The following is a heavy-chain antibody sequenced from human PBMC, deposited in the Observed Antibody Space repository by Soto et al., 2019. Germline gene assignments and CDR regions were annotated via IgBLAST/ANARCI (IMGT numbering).Heavy chain of an antibody. CDR3: ARLAVAASNWFDP. D-gene: IGHD6-19*01. J-gene: IGHJ5*02. CDR1: GGSISSSSYY. V-gene: IGHV4-39*01. CDR2: IYYSGST. Sequence: PSETLSLTCTVSGGSISSSSYYWGWIRQPPGKGLEWIGSIYYSGSTYYNPSLKSRVTISVDTSKNQFSLKLSSVTAADTAVYYCARLAVAASNWFDPWGQGTLVTVS.